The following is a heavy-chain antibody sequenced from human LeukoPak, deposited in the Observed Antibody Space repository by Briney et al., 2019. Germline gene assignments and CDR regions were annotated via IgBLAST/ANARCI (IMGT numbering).Heavy chain of an antibody. CDR2: IIPILGIA. CDR3: ARNIIAAAGTFDY. Sequence: SVKVSCKASGGTFSSYAICWVRQAPGQGLEWMGRIIPILGIANYAQKFQGRVTITADKSTSTAYMELSSLRSEDTAVYYCARNIIAAAGTFDYWGQGTLVTVSS. J-gene: IGHJ4*02. D-gene: IGHD6-13*01. CDR1: GGTFSSYA. V-gene: IGHV1-69*04.